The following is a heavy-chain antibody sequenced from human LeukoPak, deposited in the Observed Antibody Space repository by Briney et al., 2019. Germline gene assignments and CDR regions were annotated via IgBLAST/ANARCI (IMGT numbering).Heavy chain of an antibody. Sequence: PSETLSLTCTVSGGSISPYYWSWIRQPPGKGLEWIGYIYYSGSTNYNPSLKSRVTISVDTSKNQFSLKLSSVTAADTAVYYCARDRMITFGGVIAPAGFDPWGQGTLVTVSS. CDR2: IYYSGST. J-gene: IGHJ5*02. V-gene: IGHV4-59*01. CDR1: GGSISPYY. D-gene: IGHD3-16*02. CDR3: ARDRMITFGGVIAPAGFDP.